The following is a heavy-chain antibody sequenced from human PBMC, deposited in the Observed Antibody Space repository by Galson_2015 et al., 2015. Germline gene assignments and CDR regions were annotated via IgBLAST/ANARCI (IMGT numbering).Heavy chain of an antibody. CDR1: GGSISSYY. CDR3: ARDRRDGYNLGY. D-gene: IGHD5-24*01. Sequence: SETLSLTCTVSGGSISSYYWSWIRQPPGKGLEWIGYIYYSGSTNYNPSLKSRVTISVDTPKNQFSLKLSSVTAADTAVYYCARDRRDGYNLGYWGQGTLVTVSS. V-gene: IGHV4-59*01. J-gene: IGHJ4*02. CDR2: IYYSGST.